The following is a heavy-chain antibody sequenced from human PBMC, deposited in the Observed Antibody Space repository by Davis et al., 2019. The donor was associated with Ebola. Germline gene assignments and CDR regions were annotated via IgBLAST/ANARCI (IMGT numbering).Heavy chain of an antibody. J-gene: IGHJ5*02. CDR1: GYTFTSYG. CDR2: ISVYNGNT. CDR3: ARDREGGSYDWFDP. Sequence: ASVKVSCKASGYTFTSYGISWVRQAPGQGLEWMGWISVYNGNTNYAQSLQGRVAMTTDTSTTTAYMELRSLRSDDTAVYYCARDREGGSYDWFDPWGQGTLVTVSS. V-gene: IGHV1-18*04. D-gene: IGHD1-26*01.